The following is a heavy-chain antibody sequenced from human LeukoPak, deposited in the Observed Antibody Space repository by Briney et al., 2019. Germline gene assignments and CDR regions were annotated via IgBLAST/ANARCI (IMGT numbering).Heavy chain of an antibody. J-gene: IGHJ4*02. V-gene: IGHV3-48*02. Sequence: GGSLRLSCVASGFTFSDYRMTWVRRAPGQGLEWVSYISRTGSIIFSADSVKGRFIVSRDNAKNSLFLQMNSLRDEDTAVYYCARDPADSGWYFDHWGPGTLVTVSS. CDR3: ARDPADSGWYFDH. CDR2: ISRTGSII. D-gene: IGHD6-19*01. CDR1: GFTFSDYR.